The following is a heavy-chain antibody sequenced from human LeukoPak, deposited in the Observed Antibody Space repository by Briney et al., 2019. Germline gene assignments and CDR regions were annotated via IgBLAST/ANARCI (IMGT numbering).Heavy chain of an antibody. Sequence: QAGGSLRLSCSASGFTFSSYGMHWVRQAPGKGLEWVAVISYDGSNKYYADSVKGRFTISRDNSKNTLYLQMNSLRAEDTAVYYCAKGTYYYGSTESTGSWYFDLWGRGTLVTVSS. CDR2: ISYDGSNK. CDR1: GFTFSSYG. V-gene: IGHV3-30*18. J-gene: IGHJ2*01. D-gene: IGHD3-10*01. CDR3: AKGTYYYGSTESTGSWYFDL.